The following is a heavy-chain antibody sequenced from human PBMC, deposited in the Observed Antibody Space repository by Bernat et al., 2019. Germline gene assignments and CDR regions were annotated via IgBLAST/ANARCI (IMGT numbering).Heavy chain of an antibody. CDR1: GYTFTSYG. D-gene: IGHD2-8*01. CDR3: ARDGAVRYFDL. CDR2: INAGNGNT. V-gene: IGHV1-3*01. Sequence: QVQLVQSGAEVKKPGASVKVSCKASGYTFTSYGISWVRQAPGQRLEWMGWINAGNGNTKYSQKFQGRVTITRDTSASTAYMELSSLRSEDTAVYYCARDGAVRYFDLWGRDTLVTVSS. J-gene: IGHJ2*01.